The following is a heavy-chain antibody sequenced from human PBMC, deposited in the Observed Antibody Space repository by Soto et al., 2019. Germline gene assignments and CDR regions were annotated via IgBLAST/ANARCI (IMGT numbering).Heavy chain of an antibody. Sequence: QVQLVQSGAEVKKPGASVKVSCKASGYTFTSYYMHWVRQAPGQGLEWMGIINPSGGSTSYAQKFQGRVTMTRDTSTSTVYMELSSLRSEDTAVYYCARLRGGYDWFYRMVRDDAFDIWCQGTMVTVSS. J-gene: IGHJ3*02. CDR1: GYTFTSYY. CDR3: ARLRGGYDWFYRMVRDDAFDI. CDR2: INPSGGST. D-gene: IGHD5-12*01. V-gene: IGHV1-46*03.